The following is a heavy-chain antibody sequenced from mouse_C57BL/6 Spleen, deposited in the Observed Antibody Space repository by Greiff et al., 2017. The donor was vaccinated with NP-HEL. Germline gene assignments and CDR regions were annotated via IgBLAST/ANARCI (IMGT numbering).Heavy chain of an antibody. CDR1: GFTFSSYA. V-gene: IGHV5-4*01. Sequence: EVKLLESGGGLVKPGGSLKLSCAASGFTFSSYAMSWVRQTPEKRLEWVATISDGGSYTYYPDNVKGRFTISRDNAKNNLYLQMSHLKSEDTAMYYCARETKYYYAMDYWGQGTSVTVSS. CDR3: ARETKYYYAMDY. J-gene: IGHJ4*01. CDR2: ISDGGSYT.